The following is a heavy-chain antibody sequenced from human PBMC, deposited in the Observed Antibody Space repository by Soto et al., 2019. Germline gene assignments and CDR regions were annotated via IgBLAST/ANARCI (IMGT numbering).Heavy chain of an antibody. Sequence: TLSLTCTVSGGSISSGGYYWSWIRQHPGKGLEWIGYIYYSGSTYYNPSLKSRVTISVDTSKNPFSLKLSSVTAGDTAVYYWARVLLTSSVFWSGSCPPGGYYYSMDVWGKGTTVTVPS. J-gene: IGHJ6*03. CDR2: IYYSGST. CDR3: ARVLLTSSVFWSGSCPPGGYYYSMDV. CDR1: GGSISSGGYY. V-gene: IGHV4-31*03. D-gene: IGHD3-3*01.